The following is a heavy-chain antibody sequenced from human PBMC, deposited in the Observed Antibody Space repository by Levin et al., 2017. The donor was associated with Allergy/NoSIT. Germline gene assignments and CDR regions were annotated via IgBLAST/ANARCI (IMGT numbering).Heavy chain of an antibody. Sequence: GESLKISCAASGFTFSYYWMHWVRQAPGKGLVWVSRIKSDGSSTDYADSVKGRFTISRDNAKNTLYLQMNSLRAEDTAVYYCASLHSGWFVDYWGQGTLVTVSS. J-gene: IGHJ4*02. CDR2: IKSDGSST. CDR1: GFTFSYYW. V-gene: IGHV3-74*01. CDR3: ASLHSGWFVDY. D-gene: IGHD6-19*01.